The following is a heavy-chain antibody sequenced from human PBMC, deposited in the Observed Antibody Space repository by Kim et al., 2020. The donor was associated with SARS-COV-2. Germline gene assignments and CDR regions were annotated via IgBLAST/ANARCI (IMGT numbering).Heavy chain of an antibody. D-gene: IGHD3-3*01. J-gene: IGHJ6*02. CDR3: AQDLLGLYDFLSGYSPLGYYYYYRLDV. Sequence: GGSLRLSCAASGFTFSSYAMHWVRQAPGKGLEWVAVICYDGSNKYYADSVKGRFTISRDNSKNTLYLQMNSLRAEDTAVYYCAQDLLGLYDFLSGYSPLGYYYYYRLDVGGQGTRVTVSS. CDR1: GFTFSSYA. V-gene: IGHV3-33*06. CDR2: ICYDGSNK.